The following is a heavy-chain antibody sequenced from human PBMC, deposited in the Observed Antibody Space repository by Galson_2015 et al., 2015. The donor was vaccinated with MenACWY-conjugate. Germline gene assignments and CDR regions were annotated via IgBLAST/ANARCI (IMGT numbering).Heavy chain of an antibody. CDR2: ISGSGGST. J-gene: IGHJ4*02. CDR3: AKDRNYDSSGTKLDY. Sequence: SLRLSCAASGFTFSSYAMSWVRQAPGKGLEWVSAISGSGGSTYYADSVKGRFTISRDNSKNTLYLQMNSLRAEDTAVYYRAKDRNYDSSGTKLDYWGQGTLVTVSS. V-gene: IGHV3-23*01. CDR1: GFTFSSYA. D-gene: IGHD3-22*01.